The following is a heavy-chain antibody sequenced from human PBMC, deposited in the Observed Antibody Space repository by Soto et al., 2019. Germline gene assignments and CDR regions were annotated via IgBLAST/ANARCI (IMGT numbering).Heavy chain of an antibody. CDR2: IYYSGST. V-gene: IGHV4-31*03. J-gene: IGHJ4*02. CDR3: ARVPYGDYPYYFDY. CDR1: GGSISSGGYY. Sequence: SETLSLTCPVSGGSISSGGYYWSWIRQHPGKGLEWIGYIYYSGSTYYNPSLKSRATISVDTSKNQFSLKLSSVTAADTAVYYCARVPYGDYPYYFDYWGQGTLVTVS. D-gene: IGHD4-17*01.